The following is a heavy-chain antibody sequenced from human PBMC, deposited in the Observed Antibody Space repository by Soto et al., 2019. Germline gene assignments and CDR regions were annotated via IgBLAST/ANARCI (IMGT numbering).Heavy chain of an antibody. V-gene: IGHV4-59*01. CDR2: IYYSGST. CDR1: GGSISDFY. J-gene: IGHJ4*02. Sequence: KPSETLSLTCTVSGGSISDFYWSWIRQPPGKGLEWIGYIYYSGSTNYNPSLKSRVTISVDTSKNRFSLNLRSMSPADTAVYYCARVGGLAARTFDYWGPGTLVTVSS. CDR3: ARVGGLAARTFDY. D-gene: IGHD6-6*01.